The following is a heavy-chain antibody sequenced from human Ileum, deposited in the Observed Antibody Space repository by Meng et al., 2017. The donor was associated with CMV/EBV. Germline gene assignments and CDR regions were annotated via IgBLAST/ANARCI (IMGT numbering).Heavy chain of an antibody. CDR1: GYIFSGYY. CDR2: INPKSGGI. CDR3: ERGRSGEPTDY. J-gene: IGHJ4*02. V-gene: IGHV1-2*06. D-gene: IGHD6-19*01. Sequence: SCQASGYIFSGYYMSWVRQAPGQSLEYMGRINPKSGGIDYTQNVQGRVTMTMDTSSNTVYMDLSSLRSDDTAVYYCERGRSGEPTDYWGQGTLVTVSS.